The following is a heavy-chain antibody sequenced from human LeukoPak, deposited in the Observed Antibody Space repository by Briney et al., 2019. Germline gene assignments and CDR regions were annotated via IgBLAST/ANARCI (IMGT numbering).Heavy chain of an antibody. CDR3: ARHLPCSSTTCYLGWFDP. D-gene: IGHD2-2*01. J-gene: IGHJ5*02. V-gene: IGHV4-39*01. CDR2: IHYSGST. Sequence: PSETLSLTCTASGGSISSSNYYWGCIRQPPGKGLEWIGSIHYSGSTYYNPSLKSRVTISLDTSKNQFSLKLSSVTAADTAVYYCARHLPCSSTTCYLGWFDPWGQGTLVTVSS. CDR1: GGSISSSNYY.